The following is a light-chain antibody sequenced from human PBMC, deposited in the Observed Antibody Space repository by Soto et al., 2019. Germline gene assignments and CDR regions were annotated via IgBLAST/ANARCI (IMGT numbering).Light chain of an antibody. J-gene: IGLJ3*02. Sequence: QSVLTQPASVSGSPGQSITISCTGSRSDVGGYNYVSWYQQHPGKAPKPIIYDVSNRPSRISNRFSGSKSGNTASLTISGLQAEDEADYYCSSYTNSDSLAFGGGTKLTVL. CDR3: SSYTNSDSLA. CDR1: RSDVGGYNY. CDR2: DVS. V-gene: IGLV2-14*03.